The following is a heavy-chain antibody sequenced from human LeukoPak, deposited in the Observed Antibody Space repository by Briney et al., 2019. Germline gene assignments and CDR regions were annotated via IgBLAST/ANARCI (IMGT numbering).Heavy chain of an antibody. J-gene: IGHJ6*03. CDR3: ARDLSSSWYGGYYYYMDV. V-gene: IGHV1-2*02. Sequence: ASVKVSCKASGYTFTGYYMHWVRQAPGQGLEWMGWINPNSGGTSYAQKFQGRVTMTRDTSISTAYMELSSLRSEDTAVYYCARDLSSSWYGGYYYYMDVWGKGTTVTVSS. CDR1: GYTFTGYY. D-gene: IGHD6-13*01. CDR2: INPNSGGT.